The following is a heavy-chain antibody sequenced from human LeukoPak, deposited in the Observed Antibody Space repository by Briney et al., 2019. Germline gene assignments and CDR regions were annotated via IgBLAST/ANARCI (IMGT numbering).Heavy chain of an antibody. V-gene: IGHV3-23*01. CDR3: AKGEQWMATGIPDY. D-gene: IGHD6-19*01. CDR2: ISGSGGST. Sequence: ASVKVSCKASGGTFSSYAMSWVRQAPGKGLEWVSAISGSGGSTYYADSVKGRFTISRDNSKNTLYLQMNSLRAEDTAVYYCAKGEQWMATGIPDYWGQGTLVTVSS. J-gene: IGHJ4*02. CDR1: GGTFSSYA.